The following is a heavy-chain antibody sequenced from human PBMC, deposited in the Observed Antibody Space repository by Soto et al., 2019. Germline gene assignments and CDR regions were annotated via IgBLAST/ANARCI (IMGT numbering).Heavy chain of an antibody. CDR3: VTYDRQSGRYSLDY. CDR1: GGSISSYY. D-gene: IGHD3-10*01. Sequence: SETLSLTCTVSGGSISSYYWSWIRQSPGKGLEWIGYVYHSGSTNYNPSLKSRVSMSMDTSKNQFSLKLTSVVAADTAVYYCVTYDRQSGRYSLDYWGQGTLVTVSS. J-gene: IGHJ4*02. V-gene: IGHV4-59*12. CDR2: VYHSGST.